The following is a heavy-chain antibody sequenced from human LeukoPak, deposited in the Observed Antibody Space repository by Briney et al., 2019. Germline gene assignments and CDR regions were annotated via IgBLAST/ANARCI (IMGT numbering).Heavy chain of an antibody. CDR2: IIPIFGTA. CDR1: GGTFSSYA. D-gene: IGHD4-11*01. CDR3: ARGSDYSPPITYSGGFDY. Sequence: ASVKASCKASGGTFSSYAISWVRQAPGQGLEWMGGIIPIFGTANYAQKFQGRVTITTDESTSTAYMELSSLRSEDTAVYYCARGSDYSPPITYSGGFDYWGQGTLVTVSS. J-gene: IGHJ4*02. V-gene: IGHV1-69*05.